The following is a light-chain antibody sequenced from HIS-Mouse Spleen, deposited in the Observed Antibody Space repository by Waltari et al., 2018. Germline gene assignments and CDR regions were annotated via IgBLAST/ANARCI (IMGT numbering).Light chain of an antibody. J-gene: IGLJ2*01. Sequence: QSALTQPRSVSGSPGQSVTISCTGTSSDVGGYNYVPWYQQHPGKAPKLMIYDVSKRPSGFPDRFSGSKSGNTASLTISGLQAEDEADYYCCSYAGSYTFVFGGGTKLTVL. CDR2: DVS. V-gene: IGLV2-11*02. CDR3: CSYAGSYTFV. CDR1: SSDVGGYNY.